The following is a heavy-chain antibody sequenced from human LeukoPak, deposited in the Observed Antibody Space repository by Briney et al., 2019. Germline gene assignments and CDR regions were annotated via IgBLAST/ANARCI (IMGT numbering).Heavy chain of an antibody. D-gene: IGHD4-17*01. CDR1: GYTFTSYD. CDR3: ARSYGDSPFDY. J-gene: IGHJ4*02. V-gene: IGHV1-8*01. Sequence: ASVKVSCKASGYTFTSYDINWVRQATGQGLEWMGWMNPNSGNTGYAQKFQGRVTMTRNTSISTAYMELSGLRFEDTAVYYCARSYGDSPFDYWGQGTLVTVSS. CDR2: MNPNSGNT.